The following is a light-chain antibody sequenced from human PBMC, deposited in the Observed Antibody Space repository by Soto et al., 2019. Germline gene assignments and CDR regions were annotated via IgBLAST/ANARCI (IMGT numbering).Light chain of an antibody. CDR1: QNVRSY. Sequence: EIVLTQSPVTLSLSPGESATLSCRASQNVRSYLAWYQQRPGQAPRLLIYDASTRATGIPARFSGSGSGTAFTLSISSLEPEDFAVYYCQQRSNWPGTFGGGTKVDIK. CDR3: QQRSNWPGT. J-gene: IGKJ4*01. V-gene: IGKV3-11*01. CDR2: DAS.